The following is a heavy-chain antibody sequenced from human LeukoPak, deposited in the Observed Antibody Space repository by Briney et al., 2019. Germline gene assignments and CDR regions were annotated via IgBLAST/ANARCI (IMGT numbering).Heavy chain of an antibody. V-gene: IGHV4-59*01. D-gene: IGHD4-17*01. CDR3: AREDPQTTVPEGLDV. Sequence: SEALSLTRAVSGGSIGSYYWSWLRQPPGRGLEWIGYIYYSGTTNYNPSLKSRVTISVDTSKNQFSLKLTSVTAADTAIYYCAREDPQTTVPEGLDVWGQGTTVTVSS. CDR1: GGSIGSYY. CDR2: IYYSGTT. J-gene: IGHJ6*02.